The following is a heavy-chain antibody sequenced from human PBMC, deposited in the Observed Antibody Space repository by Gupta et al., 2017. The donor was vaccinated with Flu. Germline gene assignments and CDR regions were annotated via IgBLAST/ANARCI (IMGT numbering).Heavy chain of an antibody. D-gene: IGHD1-20*01. J-gene: IGHJ6*02. CDR1: GFTFRSYE. Sequence: EVQLVESGGGLVQPGGSLRLSCAASGFTFRSYEMNWVRQAPGKGLEWVSYISSSGSTIYYADSVKGRFTISRDNAKNSLYLQMNSLRAEDTAVYYCARYDGDGITGKYYGMDVWGQGTTVTVSS. CDR3: ARYDGDGITGKYYGMDV. CDR2: ISSSGSTI. V-gene: IGHV3-48*03.